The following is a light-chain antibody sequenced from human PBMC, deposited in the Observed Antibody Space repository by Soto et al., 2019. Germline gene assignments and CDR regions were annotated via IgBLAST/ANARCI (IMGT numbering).Light chain of an antibody. CDR3: QPYGRSPLI. V-gene: IGKV3-20*01. Sequence: EIVLTQSPGTLSLSPGERATLSCRASQSFSSSYLAWYQQKPGQAPRLLIYGASSRATGIPDRFSGSGSGTDLTLTISRLEPEDFPVYYCQPYGRSPLIFGRGNKV. CDR2: GAS. J-gene: IGKJ4*01. CDR1: QSFSSSY.